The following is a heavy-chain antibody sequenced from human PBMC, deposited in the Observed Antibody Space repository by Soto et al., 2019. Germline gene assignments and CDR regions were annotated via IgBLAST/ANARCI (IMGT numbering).Heavy chain of an antibody. Sequence: QVQLRESGPGLVKPSETLSLTCTVSGGSVSINYWSWIRQPPGKGLEWLGYVYYRGSPNYKPSLTSRINISADTSKNQFSLKLSSVTAADTAVYYCARDMDYYGAGMVWGQGTRVTVSS. CDR3: ARDMDYYGAGMV. CDR1: GGSVSINY. CDR2: VYYRGSP. D-gene: IGHD3-10*01. J-gene: IGHJ4*02. V-gene: IGHV4-59*02.